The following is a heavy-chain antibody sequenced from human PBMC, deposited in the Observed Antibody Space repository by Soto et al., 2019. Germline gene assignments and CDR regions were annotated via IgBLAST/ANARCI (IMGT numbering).Heavy chain of an antibody. Sequence: QITLKESGPTLVKPTQTLTLTCTFSGFSLSTDRVGVGWIRQPPGKALDWLAVIYWDDSKTYSPSLKSRLTITKDNSKNQVVLTMTNMDPVDTATYYCAHAYGGRSLYWGQGTLVTVSS. J-gene: IGHJ4*02. CDR3: AHAYGGRSLY. D-gene: IGHD1-26*01. CDR2: IYWDDSK. V-gene: IGHV2-5*02. CDR1: GFSLSTDRVG.